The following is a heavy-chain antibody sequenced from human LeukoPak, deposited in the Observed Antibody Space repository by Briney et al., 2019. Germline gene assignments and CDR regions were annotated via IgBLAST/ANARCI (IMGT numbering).Heavy chain of an antibody. D-gene: IGHD3-16*01. Sequence: GGSLRLSCAASGLTFNDFAMTWVRQAPGKGLEWVSSIGDAGTYYADSVKGRFTISRDNSKNMLYLQLNSLRAGDTAMYYCAKNLGPFDVRAQGTMVTVSS. V-gene: IGHV3-23*01. CDR1: GLTFNDFA. CDR3: AKNLGPFDV. J-gene: IGHJ3*01. CDR2: IGDAGT.